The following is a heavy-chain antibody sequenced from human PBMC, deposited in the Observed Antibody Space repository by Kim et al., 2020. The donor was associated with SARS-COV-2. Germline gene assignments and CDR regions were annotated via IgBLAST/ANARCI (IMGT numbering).Heavy chain of an antibody. CDR1: GGTFRHNA. D-gene: IGHD3-22*01. V-gene: IGHV1-69*13. CDR2: IVPIFGTT. CDR3: ASHGSGYLYVFDY. J-gene: IGHJ4*02. Sequence: SVKVSCKASGGTFRHNAVNWVRQAPGQGLEWMGGIVPIFGTTKYAQKFQGRVTITADESTRTTYMEVTSLTSDDTAVYYCASHGSGYLYVFDYWGQGTLVTVSS.